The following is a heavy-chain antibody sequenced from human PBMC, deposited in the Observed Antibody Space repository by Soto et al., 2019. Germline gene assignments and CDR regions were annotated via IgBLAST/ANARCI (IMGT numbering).Heavy chain of an antibody. J-gene: IGHJ6*02. CDR3: ARDLLTIFGVVIMAYYGMDV. V-gene: IGHV1-18*01. Sequence: GASVKDSCKASGYTFTSNGISWVRQKHGQGLEWMGWISAYNGNTNYAQKLQGRVTMTTDTSTSTAYMELRSLRSDDTAVYYCARDLLTIFGVVIMAYYGMDVWGQGTTVTVSS. D-gene: IGHD3-3*01. CDR2: ISAYNGNT. CDR1: GYTFTSNG.